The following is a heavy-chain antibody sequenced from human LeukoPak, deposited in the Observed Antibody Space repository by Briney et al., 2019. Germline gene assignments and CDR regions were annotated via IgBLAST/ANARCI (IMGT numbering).Heavy chain of an antibody. CDR2: ISGSGGST. J-gene: IGHJ4*02. V-gene: IGHV3-23*01. Sequence: GGSLRLSCAASGFTFSSYNMNWVRQAPGKGLEWVSGISGSGGSTYYADSVKGRSTISRDNSKNTLYLQMNSLRAEDTAVYYCARYSSNWYDDYWGQGTLVTVSS. CDR1: GFTFSSYN. CDR3: ARYSSNWYDDY. D-gene: IGHD6-13*01.